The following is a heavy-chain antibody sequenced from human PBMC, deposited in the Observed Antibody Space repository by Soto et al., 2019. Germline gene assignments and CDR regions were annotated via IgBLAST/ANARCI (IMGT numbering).Heavy chain of an antibody. Sequence: ASVKVSCKASGYTFTSYDINWVRQAPGQGLEWLGWMNPNTGNTGYAQKFQGRLILTRDTSISTAYMELSSLTSEDTAEYYCARNPANTGYFEYWGQGALVTV. CDR1: GYTFTSYD. CDR2: MNPNTGNT. CDR3: ARNPANTGYFEY. J-gene: IGHJ4*02. D-gene: IGHD2-8*02. V-gene: IGHV1-8*01.